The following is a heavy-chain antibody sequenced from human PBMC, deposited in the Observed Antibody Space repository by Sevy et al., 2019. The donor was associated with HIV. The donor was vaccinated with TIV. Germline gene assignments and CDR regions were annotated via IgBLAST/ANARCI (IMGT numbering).Heavy chain of an antibody. CDR3: ARGGGVTDYGLDV. CDR1: GGSITPYY. D-gene: IGHD3-16*01. CDR2: IYYSGST. V-gene: IGHV4-59*01. Sequence: SETLSLTCTVSGGSITPYYWNWIRQPPGKGLEWIGFIYYSGSTNYSPSLKSRVTISVDTSNNQFSLNLSSVTAADTAVYYCARGGGVTDYGLDVWGQGTTVTVSS. J-gene: IGHJ6*02.